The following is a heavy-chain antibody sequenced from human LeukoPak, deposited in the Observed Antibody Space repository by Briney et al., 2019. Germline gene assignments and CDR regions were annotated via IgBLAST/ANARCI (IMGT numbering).Heavy chain of an antibody. Sequence: SETLALPCNVSGDPISSSSYCWAGIRQPPGKGLERIGNIYNSANTHYNPSLKTRITMSVDTTKNQFSLKLNSVTAAESGIYYSARHCLFPYTGYENAFDIWGQGTMVTVSS. V-gene: IGHV4-39*01. CDR3: ARHCLFPYTGYENAFDI. CDR2: IYNSANT. D-gene: IGHD5-12*01. J-gene: IGHJ3*02. CDR1: GDPISSSSYC.